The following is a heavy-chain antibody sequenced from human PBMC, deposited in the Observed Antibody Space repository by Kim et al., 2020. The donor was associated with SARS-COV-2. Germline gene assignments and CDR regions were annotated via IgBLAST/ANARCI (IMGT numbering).Heavy chain of an antibody. CDR3: ARDLHNSWCIDH. V-gene: IGHV1-46*01. CDR2: FTPSGGNT. CDR1: GYAFITSH. Sequence: ASVKVSCKASGYAFITSHIHWVRQAPGQGLEWMGLFTPSGGNTAYAQKFQGRVTMAGDTSTSTAYMEVSSLRSEDTAVYYCARDLHNSWCIDHWGQGTLVTVCS. D-gene: IGHD1-1*01. J-gene: IGHJ4*02.